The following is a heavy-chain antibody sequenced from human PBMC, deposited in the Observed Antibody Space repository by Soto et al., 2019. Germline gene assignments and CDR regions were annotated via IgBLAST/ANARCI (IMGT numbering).Heavy chain of an antibody. CDR1: VFTFISYA. D-gene: IGHD6-19*01. J-gene: IGHJ4*02. CDR3: LKYSSGWYSTDYFDY. Sequence: PGGSLRLSCASSVFTFISYAMSWVRQAPGKGLEWVSAISGSGGSTYYADSVKGRFTISRDNSKNTLYLQMNSLRAEDTAVYYCLKYSSGWYSTDYFDYWGQGTLVTVSS. CDR2: ISGSGGST. V-gene: IGHV3-23*01.